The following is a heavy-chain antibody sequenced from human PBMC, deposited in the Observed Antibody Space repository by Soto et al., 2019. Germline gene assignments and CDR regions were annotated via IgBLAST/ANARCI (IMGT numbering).Heavy chain of an antibody. CDR2: ISAYNGNT. Sequence: QVQLVRSGAEVKKPGASVKVSCKASGYTFTSYGISWVRQAPGQGLEWMGWISAYNGNTNYAQKLQGRVTMTTDTSTSTAYMELRSLRSDDTAVYYCARDPRLGLRSSWTGTIDYWGQGTLVTVSS. V-gene: IGHV1-18*01. D-gene: IGHD6-13*01. J-gene: IGHJ4*02. CDR1: GYTFTSYG. CDR3: ARDPRLGLRSSWTGTIDY.